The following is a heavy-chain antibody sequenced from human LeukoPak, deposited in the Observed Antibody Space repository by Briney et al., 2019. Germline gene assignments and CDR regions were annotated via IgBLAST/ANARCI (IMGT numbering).Heavy chain of an antibody. J-gene: IGHJ4*01. CDR3: ARHPRTGYSFASNFDY. CDR1: GGSISTYY. CDR2: IFYSGST. Sequence: SETLSLTCTVSGGSISTYYWSWIRQPPGKGLEWIGYIFYSGSTNYNPSLKSRVTISVDTSKNQFSLKVSSVTAADTAVYYCARHPRTGYSFASNFDYWGHGTLVTVSS. D-gene: IGHD5-18*01. V-gene: IGHV4-59*08.